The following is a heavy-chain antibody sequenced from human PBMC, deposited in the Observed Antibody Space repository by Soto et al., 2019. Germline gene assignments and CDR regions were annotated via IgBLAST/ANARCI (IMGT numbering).Heavy chain of an antibody. CDR1: GFNFNNDA. CDR2: ISGNGDSA. CDR3: AKSPGMYYYDSSGYYHYDY. Sequence: PGGSLRLSCAAFGFNFNNDAMNWVRQAPGKGPEWVSAISGNGDSAYYADSVKGRFTISRDNSKNTLYLQMNSLRADDTAVYYCAKSPGMYYYDSSGYYHYDYWGQGTLVTVSS. V-gene: IGHV3-23*01. J-gene: IGHJ4*02. D-gene: IGHD3-22*01.